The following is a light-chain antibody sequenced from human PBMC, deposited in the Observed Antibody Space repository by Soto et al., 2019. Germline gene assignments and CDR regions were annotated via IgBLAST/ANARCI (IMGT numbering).Light chain of an antibody. CDR1: QSLLHITGETF. CDR2: EVS. CDR3: MQSTQLPPT. Sequence: DVVMTQTPLSLSVAPGQPASISCKSSQSLLHITGETFLFWYLQKPGQSPQLLLYEVSTRVSGVPDRFRGRGSGTDFTLEISRVEPDDVGIYYCMQSTQLPPTFGQGTRLGIE. V-gene: IGKV2D-29*02. J-gene: IGKJ5*01.